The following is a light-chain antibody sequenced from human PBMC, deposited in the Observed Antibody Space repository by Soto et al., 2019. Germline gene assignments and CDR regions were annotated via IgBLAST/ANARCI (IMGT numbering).Light chain of an antibody. CDR2: ENN. CDR3: GTWDSSLSAGV. CDR1: SSNIGNNY. V-gene: IGLV1-51*02. J-gene: IGLJ2*01. Sequence: QSVLTQPPSVSVAPGQKVTISCSGSSSNIGNNYVSWYQQLPGTAPKLLIYENNKRASGIPDRFSGSKSGTSATLGITGLQTGDEADYYCGTWDSSLSAGVFGGGTKVTVL.